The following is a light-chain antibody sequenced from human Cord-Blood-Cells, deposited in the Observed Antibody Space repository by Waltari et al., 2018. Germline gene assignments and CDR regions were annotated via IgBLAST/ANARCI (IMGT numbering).Light chain of an antibody. V-gene: IGLV2-14*03. CDR3: SSYTSSSSWV. CDR1: SSDVGGYNY. J-gene: IGLJ3*02. CDR2: DVS. Sequence: QSALTQPASVSGSPGQSIPISCTGTSSDVGGYNYVSWYQQHPGKAPKLMIYDVSNRPSGVSNRFSVSKSGNTASLTISGLQAEDEADYYCSSYTSSSSWVFGGGTKLTVL.